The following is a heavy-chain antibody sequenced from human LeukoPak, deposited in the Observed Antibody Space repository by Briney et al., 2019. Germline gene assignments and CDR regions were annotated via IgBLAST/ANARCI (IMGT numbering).Heavy chain of an antibody. J-gene: IGHJ1*01. D-gene: IGHD6-6*01. CDR2: IWYGGSNK. CDR3: AKEGRQLVPSGYFQH. V-gene: IGHV3-30*02. Sequence: PGGSLRLSCAASGFTFSSYGMHWVRQAPGKGLEWVAVIWYGGSNKYYADSVKGRFTISRDNSKNTLYLQMNSLRAEDTAVYYCAKEGRQLVPSGYFQHWGQGTLVTVSS. CDR1: GFTFSSYG.